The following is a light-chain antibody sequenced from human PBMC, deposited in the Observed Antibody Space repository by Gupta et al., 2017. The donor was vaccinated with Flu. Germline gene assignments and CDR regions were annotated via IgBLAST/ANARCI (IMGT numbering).Light chain of an antibody. Sequence: VTFSCSGSSSNIGRYTVDWYQQLPGTAPNLLIYDFSQRPSGVPDRFSGSKSGTSASLAISGLQLEDEADYYCAVWDDSLSGHYVFGSGTKVTVL. CDR3: AVWDDSLSGHYV. CDR1: SSNIGRYT. V-gene: IGLV1-44*01. J-gene: IGLJ1*01. CDR2: DFS.